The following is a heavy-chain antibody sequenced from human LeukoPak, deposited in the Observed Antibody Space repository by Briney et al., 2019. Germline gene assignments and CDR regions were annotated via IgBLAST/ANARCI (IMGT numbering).Heavy chain of an antibody. CDR2: IYHSGST. V-gene: IGHV4-38-2*02. J-gene: IGHJ4*02. Sequence: PSETLSLTCTVSGYSISSGYYWGWIRQPPVKGLEWIGSIYHSGSTYYNPSLKSRVTISVDTSKNQFSLKLSSVTAADTAVYYCANWGADYWGQGTLVTVSS. CDR3: ANWGADY. D-gene: IGHD3-16*01. CDR1: GYSISSGYY.